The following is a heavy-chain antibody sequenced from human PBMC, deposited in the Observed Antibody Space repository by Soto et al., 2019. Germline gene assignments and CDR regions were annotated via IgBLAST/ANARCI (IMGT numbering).Heavy chain of an antibody. D-gene: IGHD6-13*01. Sequence: QVQLVQSGAEVKKPGSSVKVSCKASGGTFSSYAISWVRQAPGQVLEWLGGIIPIFGTANYAQKFQGRVMITAEECTSTAYIEMSSLRSEDTAVYYCAREQLVSKFDYWGQGTLVTVSS. CDR3: AREQLVSKFDY. J-gene: IGHJ4*02. V-gene: IGHV1-69*01. CDR1: GGTFSSYA. CDR2: IIPIFGTA.